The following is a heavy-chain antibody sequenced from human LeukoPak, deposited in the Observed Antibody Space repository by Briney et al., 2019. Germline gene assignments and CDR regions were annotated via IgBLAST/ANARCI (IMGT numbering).Heavy chain of an antibody. J-gene: IGHJ3*02. Sequence: ASVKVSCKASGYTFTSYGISWVRQAPGQGLEWMGWISGYNGNTNSAQKLQGRVSMTTDASTSTAYMELRSLRSDDTAVYYCARDRSPDFWSGDYRDAFDIWGQGTMVTVSS. CDR1: GYTFTSYG. D-gene: IGHD3-3*01. CDR3: ARDRSPDFWSGDYRDAFDI. CDR2: ISGYNGNT. V-gene: IGHV1-18*01.